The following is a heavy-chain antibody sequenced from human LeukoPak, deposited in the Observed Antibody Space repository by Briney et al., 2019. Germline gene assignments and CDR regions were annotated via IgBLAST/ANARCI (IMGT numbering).Heavy chain of an antibody. CDR1: GGTFSNYA. Sequence: SVKVSCKASGGTFSNYAISWVRQAPGQGLEWMGGIIPIFGTANYAQKFQGRVTITADESTTTAYMELSSLKSEDTAVYYCARDSEVRGVNLLWYRGQGTLVTVSS. V-gene: IGHV1-69*13. J-gene: IGHJ4*02. D-gene: IGHD3-10*01. CDR2: IIPIFGTA. CDR3: ARDSEVRGVNLLWY.